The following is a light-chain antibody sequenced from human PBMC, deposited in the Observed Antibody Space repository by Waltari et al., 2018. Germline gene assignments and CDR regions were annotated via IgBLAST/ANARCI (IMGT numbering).Light chain of an antibody. Sequence: SYELTQPPSVSVSPGQTASITCSGDKLGDKSACWYQQKPGQSPLLVIYQGGKRPAGFPERFSGSNAGNTATLTISGTQAMDEADYYCQAWDSSTAPFGGGTKLTVL. V-gene: IGLV3-1*01. J-gene: IGLJ2*01. CDR2: QGG. CDR1: KLGDKS. CDR3: QAWDSSTAP.